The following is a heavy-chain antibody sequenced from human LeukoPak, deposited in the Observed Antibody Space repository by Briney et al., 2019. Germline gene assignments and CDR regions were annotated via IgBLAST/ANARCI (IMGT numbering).Heavy chain of an antibody. CDR1: GFTFSNYA. J-gene: IGHJ4*02. CDR2: ISSNGGRT. Sequence: GGSLRLSCSVSGFTFSNYAMHWVRQAAGKGLEYVSGISSNGGRTYYADSVNGRFTISRDNSKNTMYVQMSTLRVEDTAVYYCVKDPHSSGRYYFDYWGQGTLVTVSS. V-gene: IGHV3-64*05. CDR3: VKDPHSSGRYYFDY. D-gene: IGHD6-19*01.